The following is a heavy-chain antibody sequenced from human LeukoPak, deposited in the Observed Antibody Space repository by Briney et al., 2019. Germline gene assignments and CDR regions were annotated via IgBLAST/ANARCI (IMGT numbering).Heavy chain of an antibody. V-gene: IGHV4-59*01. D-gene: IGHD2-2*01. J-gene: IGHJ4*02. CDR1: GGSISNYY. CDR3: ARDRSRAPHCTSTSCPPFPQYYFDY. Sequence: SETLSLTCTVSGGSISNYYWSWIRQPPGKGLVWIGYIYSSGSTNYNPSLKRRVTISVDTSKNQFSLKLDSVTAADTAVYYCARDRSRAPHCTSTSCPPFPQYYFDYWGQGTLVTVSS. CDR2: IYSSGST.